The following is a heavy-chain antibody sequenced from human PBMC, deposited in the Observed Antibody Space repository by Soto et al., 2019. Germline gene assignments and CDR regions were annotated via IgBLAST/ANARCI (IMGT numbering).Heavy chain of an antibody. CDR1: GGTFSSYA. V-gene: IGHV1-69*13. J-gene: IGHJ4*02. CDR2: IIPIFGTA. CDR3: ARERGHYKYFDY. D-gene: IGHD4-4*01. Sequence: GASVKVSCKASGGTFSSYAISWVRQAPEQGLEWMGGIIPIFGTANYAQKFQGRVTITADESTSTAYMELSSLRSEDTAVYYCARERGHYKYFDYWGQGTLVTGSS.